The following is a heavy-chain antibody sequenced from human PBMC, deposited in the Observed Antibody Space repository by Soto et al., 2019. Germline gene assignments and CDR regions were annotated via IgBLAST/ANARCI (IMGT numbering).Heavy chain of an antibody. CDR3: AREGPLLEWLLHDYYYYYGMDV. D-gene: IGHD3-3*01. Sequence: ASVKVSCKASGYTFTSYGISWVRQAPGQGLEWMGWISAYNGNTNYAQKLQGRVTMTTDTSTSTAYMELRSLRSDDTAVYYCAREGPLLEWLLHDYYYYYGMDVWGQGTTVTVSS. CDR2: ISAYNGNT. V-gene: IGHV1-18*01. CDR1: GYTFTSYG. J-gene: IGHJ6*02.